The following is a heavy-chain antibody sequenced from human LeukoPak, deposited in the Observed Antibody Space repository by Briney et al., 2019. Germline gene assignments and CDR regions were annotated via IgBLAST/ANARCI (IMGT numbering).Heavy chain of an antibody. CDR2: IINSGGTV. V-gene: IGHV3-48*02. J-gene: IGHJ6*02. CDR1: GFTLSTYG. Sequence: GGSLRLSCAASGFTLSTYGMHWVRQAPGKGLEWVSYIINSGGTVYYTDSVQGRFTISRDNARNSLFLQMNSLRDEDTAVYYCARVGRGVYGMDVWGQGTTVTVSS. D-gene: IGHD3-10*01. CDR3: ARVGRGVYGMDV.